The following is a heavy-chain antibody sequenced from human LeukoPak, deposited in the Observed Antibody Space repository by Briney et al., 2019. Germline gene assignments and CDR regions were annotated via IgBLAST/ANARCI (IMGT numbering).Heavy chain of an antibody. V-gene: IGHV4-31*03. D-gene: IGHD3-10*01. CDR2: IHYSGST. J-gene: IGHJ5*02. CDR1: GGSISSGGYY. CDR3: ARDRTMVRGVSTWFDP. Sequence: SETLSLTCTVSGGSISSGGYYWSWIRQHPGKGLEWIGYIHYSGSTYYNPSLKSRVTISVDTSKNQFSLKLSSVTAADTAVYYCARDRTMVRGVSTWFDPWGQGTLVTVSS.